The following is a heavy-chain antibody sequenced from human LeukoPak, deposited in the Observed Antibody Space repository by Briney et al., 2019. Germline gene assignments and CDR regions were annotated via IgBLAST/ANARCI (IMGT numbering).Heavy chain of an antibody. V-gene: IGHV4-59*08. Sequence: SETLSLTCTVSGGSISSYYWSWIRQPPGKGLEWIGYIYYSGGTDYNPSLKGRVTISVDTSKNQFSLKLRSVTAADTAVYYCARHVTISGPYDASDIWGQGTMVTVSP. CDR2: IYYSGGT. J-gene: IGHJ3*02. D-gene: IGHD5-24*01. CDR3: ARHVTISGPYDASDI. CDR1: GGSISSYY.